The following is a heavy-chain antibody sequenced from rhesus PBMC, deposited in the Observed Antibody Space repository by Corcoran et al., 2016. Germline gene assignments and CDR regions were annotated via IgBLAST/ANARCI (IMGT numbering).Heavy chain of an antibody. Sequence: EVQLVESGGGLVQPGGSLRLSCAASGFTFSDYAMSWVRQASGQGLAWVGYIRNKNKTDAKKYPSAGKGRFTRARDESKNTLYLQMSSLKTEDTAVYYCTTLITIFGLVISPNDYWGQGVLVTVSS. J-gene: IGHJ4*01. CDR1: GFTFSDYA. CDR2: IRNKNKTDAK. V-gene: IGHV3-186*02. D-gene: IGHD3-3*01. CDR3: TTLITIFGLVISPNDY.